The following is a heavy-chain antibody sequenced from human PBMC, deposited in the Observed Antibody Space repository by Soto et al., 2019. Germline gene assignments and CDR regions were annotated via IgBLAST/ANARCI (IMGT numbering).Heavy chain of an antibody. V-gene: IGHV3-21*01. D-gene: IGHD4-17*01. J-gene: IGHJ4*02. CDR2: ISSSSSYI. Sequence: EVQLVESGGGLVKPGGSLRLSCAASGFTFSSYSMNWVRQAPGKGLEWVSSISSSSSYIYYADSVKGRFTISRDNAKNSRYLQMNSLRAEDTAVYYCARGTTVVTRGYFDYWGQGTLVTVSS. CDR1: GFTFSSYS. CDR3: ARGTTVVTRGYFDY.